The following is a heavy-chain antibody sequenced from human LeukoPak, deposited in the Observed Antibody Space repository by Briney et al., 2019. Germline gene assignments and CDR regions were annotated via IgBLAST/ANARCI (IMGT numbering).Heavy chain of an antibody. V-gene: IGHV3-48*04. CDR1: GFTFSSYS. CDR2: ISSSGSTI. CDR3: ARDGHSVRGYIEGHAFDI. D-gene: IGHD3-10*01. J-gene: IGHJ3*02. Sequence: PGGSLRLSCAASGFTFSSYSMNWVRQAPGKGLEWVSYISSSGSTIYYADSVKGRFTISRDNAKNSLYLQMNSLRAEDTAVYYCARDGHSVRGYIEGHAFDIWGQGTMVTVSS.